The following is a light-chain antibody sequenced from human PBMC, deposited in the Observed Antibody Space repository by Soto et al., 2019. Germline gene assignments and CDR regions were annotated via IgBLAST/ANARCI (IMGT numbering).Light chain of an antibody. J-gene: IGKJ1*01. CDR3: QHYNSYSEA. CDR1: QNSRDW. V-gene: IGKV1-5*03. Sequence: EIEMTQSPSSLSASFGDKLTISCRASQNSRDWVAWYQQKPGQAPKLLIYKASTLKSGVPSRFSGSGSGTEFTLTISSLQPDDFATYYCQHYNSYSEAFGQGTKVDI. CDR2: KAS.